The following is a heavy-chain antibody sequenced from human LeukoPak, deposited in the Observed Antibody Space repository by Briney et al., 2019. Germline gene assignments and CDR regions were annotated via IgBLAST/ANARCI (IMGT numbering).Heavy chain of an antibody. CDR3: ARALYSSGWYDYYYYYYYMDV. V-gene: IGHV1-18*01. D-gene: IGHD6-19*01. CDR2: ISAYNGNT. J-gene: IGHJ6*03. CDR1: GYTFTSYG. Sequence: ASVKVSCKASGYTFTSYGISWVRQAPGQGLEWMGWISAYNGNTNYAQKLQGRVTMTTDTSTSTAYMELRSLRSDDTAVYYCARALYSSGWYDYYYYYYYMDVWGKRTTVTVSS.